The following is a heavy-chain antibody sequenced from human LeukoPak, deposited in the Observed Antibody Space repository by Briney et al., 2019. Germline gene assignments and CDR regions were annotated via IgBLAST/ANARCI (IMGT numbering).Heavy chain of an antibody. CDR1: GFAFSTYW. CDR2: INHSGST. D-gene: IGHD6-6*01. V-gene: IGHV4-34*01. J-gene: IGHJ5*02. Sequence: PGESLRLSCAASGFAFSTYWMHWVRQAPGKGLEWIGEINHSGSTNYNPSLKSRVTISVDTSKNQFSLKLSSVTAADTAVYYCARRSGGRQLGPRYNWFDPWGQGTLVTVSS. CDR3: ARRSGGRQLGPRYNWFDP.